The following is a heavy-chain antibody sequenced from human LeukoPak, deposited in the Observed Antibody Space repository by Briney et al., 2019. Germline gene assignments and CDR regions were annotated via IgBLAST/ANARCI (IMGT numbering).Heavy chain of an antibody. CDR3: AAQFNAGLGGYPDH. D-gene: IGHD3-22*01. J-gene: IGHJ5*02. CDR1: GGRFDSYW. V-gene: IGHV5-51*01. CDR2: IFPGDSDA. Sequence: GDSLQISCQGSGGRFDSYWIGWVRQLPGKGLEWMGIIFPGDSDARYSPSFLGQVTFSADKSIRTVYLQWDSLKASDTATYYCAAQFNAGLGGYPDHWGQGTLVIVSS.